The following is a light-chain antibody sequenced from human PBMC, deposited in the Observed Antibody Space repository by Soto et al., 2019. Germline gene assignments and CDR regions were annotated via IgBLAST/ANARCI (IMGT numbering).Light chain of an antibody. CDR1: RSVSSTY. CDR2: NVS. V-gene: IGKV3D-20*01. J-gene: IGKJ5*01. CDR3: HQYGNSPAT. Sequence: EIVLTQSPGSLSLSPGQTATLSCAASRSVSSTYLAWYQHRPGLAPRLLIYNVSKRASGIPDRFSGGGSGTHFTLTISTVEPEDFAVYYCHQYGNSPATFGQGTRL.